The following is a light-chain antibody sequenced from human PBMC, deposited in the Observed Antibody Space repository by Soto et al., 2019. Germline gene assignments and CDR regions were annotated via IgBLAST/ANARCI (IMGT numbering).Light chain of an antibody. J-gene: IGKJ1*01. V-gene: IGKV3-11*01. CDR2: DAS. Sequence: DIVLTQSPATLSLSPGERATLSCRASQSVRSFLAWYQQKPGQTPRLLIYDASNRATGIPARFNGSGSGTDLTLTIISLEAEDFAVYYCQQRSNWPWTFGQGTKLEIK. CDR1: QSVRSF. CDR3: QQRSNWPWT.